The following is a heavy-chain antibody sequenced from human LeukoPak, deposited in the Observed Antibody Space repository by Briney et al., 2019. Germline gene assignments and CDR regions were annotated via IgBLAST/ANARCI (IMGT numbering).Heavy chain of an antibody. CDR1: GGSFSGYY. J-gene: IGHJ3*02. Sequence: SETLSLTCAVYGGSFSGYYWSWIRRPPGKGLEWIGEINHSGSTNYNPSLKSRVTISVDTSKNQFSLKLSSVTAADTAVYYCARGWLQKRGAFDIWGQGTMVTVSS. V-gene: IGHV4-34*01. D-gene: IGHD5-18*01. CDR2: INHSGST. CDR3: ARGWLQKRGAFDI.